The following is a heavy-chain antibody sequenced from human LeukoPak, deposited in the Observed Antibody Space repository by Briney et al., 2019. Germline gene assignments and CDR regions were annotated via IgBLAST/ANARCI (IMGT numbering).Heavy chain of an antibody. J-gene: IGHJ4*02. V-gene: IGHV5-51*01. D-gene: IGHD2/OR15-2a*01. Sequence: GESLKISCKGSGYSFASYWIGWVLQMPGKGLECMGLIYPGDSDTRYSPSFQGQVTITADKSISTAYLQWSSLKASDTAIYYCARGEAGNWNLDYWGQGTLLTVSS. CDR3: ARGEAGNWNLDY. CDR1: GYSFASYW. CDR2: IYPGDSDT.